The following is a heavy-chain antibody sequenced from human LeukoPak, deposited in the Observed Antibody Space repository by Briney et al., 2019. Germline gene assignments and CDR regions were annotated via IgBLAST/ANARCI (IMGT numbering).Heavy chain of an antibody. Sequence: PGRSLRLSCAASGFTFSSYGMHWVRQAPGKGLEWVAVIWYDGSNKYYADSVKGRFTISRGNSKNTLYLQMNSLRAEDTAVYYCAREYMTPYFDYWGQGTLVTVSS. D-gene: IGHD3-16*01. V-gene: IGHV3-33*01. CDR1: GFTFSSYG. CDR3: AREYMTPYFDY. J-gene: IGHJ4*02. CDR2: IWYDGSNK.